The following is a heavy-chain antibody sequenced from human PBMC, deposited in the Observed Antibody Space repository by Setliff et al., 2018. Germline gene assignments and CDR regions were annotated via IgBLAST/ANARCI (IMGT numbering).Heavy chain of an antibody. J-gene: IGHJ3*02. CDR1: GYTFTSYG. CDR2: IIPIFGTA. Sequence: SVKVSCKASGYTFTSYGISWVRQAPGQGLEWMGGIIPIFGTANYAQKFQGRVTITADESTSTAYMELSSLRSEDTAVYYCARDGDNYYDSSGYYLNHAFDIWGQGTMVTVS. CDR3: ARDGDNYYDSSGYYLNHAFDI. V-gene: IGHV1-69*13. D-gene: IGHD3-22*01.